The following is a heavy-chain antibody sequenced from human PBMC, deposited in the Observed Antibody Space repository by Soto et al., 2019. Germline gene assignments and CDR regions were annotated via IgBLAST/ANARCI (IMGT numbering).Heavy chain of an antibody. CDR2: ISYDGNNK. Sequence: QVQLVESGGGVVQPGRSLRLSCAASGFTFRSYAMHWVRQAPGKGLEWVAVISYDGNNKYHADSVKGRFTTSRDNSKNTLYLQMNSLRAEDTAVYYCARVHHNYYDSSGYYYGQFDYWGQGTLVTVSS. CDR1: GFTFRSYA. D-gene: IGHD3-22*01. CDR3: ARVHHNYYDSSGYYYGQFDY. J-gene: IGHJ4*02. V-gene: IGHV3-30-3*01.